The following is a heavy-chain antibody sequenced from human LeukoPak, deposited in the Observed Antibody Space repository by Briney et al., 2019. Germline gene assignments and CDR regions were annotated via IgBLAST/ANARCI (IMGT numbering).Heavy chain of an antibody. J-gene: IGHJ4*02. CDR2: INPSGGST. V-gene: IGHV1-46*01. Sequence: ASVKVSCKASGYTFTSYYMHWVRQAPGQGLEWMGIINPSGGSTSYAQKFQGRVTMTRDTSTSTVYMELSSLRSEDTAVYYCARGRHRSRIVGATGFDYWGQGTLVTVSS. CDR1: GYTFTSYY. CDR3: ARGRHRSRIVGATGFDY. D-gene: IGHD1-26*01.